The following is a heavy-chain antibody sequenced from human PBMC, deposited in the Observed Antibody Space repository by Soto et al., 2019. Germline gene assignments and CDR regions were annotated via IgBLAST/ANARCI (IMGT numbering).Heavy chain of an antibody. V-gene: IGHV1-69*13. CDR3: ARGDDIVVVPAAETYYYYYGMDV. CDR1: GGTFSSYA. Sequence: ASVKVSCKASGGTFSSYAISWVRQAPGQGLEWMGGIIPIFGTANYAQKFQGRVTITADESTSTAYMELSSLRSEDTAVYYCARGDDIVVVPAAETYYYYYGMDVWGQGTTVTVSS. D-gene: IGHD2-2*01. J-gene: IGHJ6*02. CDR2: IIPIFGTA.